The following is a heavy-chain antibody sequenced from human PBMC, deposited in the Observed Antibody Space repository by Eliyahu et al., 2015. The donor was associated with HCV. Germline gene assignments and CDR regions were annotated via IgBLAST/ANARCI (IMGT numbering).Heavy chain of an antibody. CDR1: GFTFSSYG. CDR3: ARDPRDPTAVPFDY. Sequence: QVQLVESGGGVVQPGRSLRLSCAASGFTFSSYGMHWVRQAPGKGLEWVAVIWYDGSNKYYADSVKGRFTISRDNSKNTLYLQMNSLRAEDTAVYYCARDPRDPTAVPFDYWGQGTLVTVSS. J-gene: IGHJ4*02. CDR2: IWYDGSNK. D-gene: IGHD6-13*01. V-gene: IGHV3-33*01.